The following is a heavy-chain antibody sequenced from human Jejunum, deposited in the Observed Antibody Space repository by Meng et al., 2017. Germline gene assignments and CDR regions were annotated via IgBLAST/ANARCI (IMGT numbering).Heavy chain of an antibody. V-gene: IGHV3-30*04. J-gene: IGHJ4*02. Sequence: GESLKISCAASGFIFSNYAMHWVRQAPGKGLEWVALISDDGTYKSYADSVKGRFTISRDNAENSLYLQMNSLRAEDTAVYYCARGRVVVAATPADYWGQGTLVTVSS. CDR1: GFIFSNYA. D-gene: IGHD2-15*01. CDR2: ISDDGTYK. CDR3: ARGRVVVAATPADY.